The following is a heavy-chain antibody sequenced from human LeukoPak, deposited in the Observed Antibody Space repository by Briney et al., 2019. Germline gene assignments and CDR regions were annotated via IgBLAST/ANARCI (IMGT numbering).Heavy chain of an antibody. CDR3: AIRPYYGSGSYSELDY. Sequence: ASVKVSCKVSGYTLTELSMHWVRQAPGKGLEWMGGFDPEDGETIYAQKFQGRVTMTEDTSTDTAYMELSSLRSEDTAVYYCAIRPYYGSGSYSELDYWGQGTLVTVSS. J-gene: IGHJ4*02. CDR2: FDPEDGET. D-gene: IGHD3-10*01. V-gene: IGHV1-24*01. CDR1: GYTLTELS.